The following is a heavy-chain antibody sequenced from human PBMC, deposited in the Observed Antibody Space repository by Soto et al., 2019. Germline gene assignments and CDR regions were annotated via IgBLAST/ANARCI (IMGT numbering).Heavy chain of an antibody. V-gene: IGHV4-59*01. D-gene: IGHD1-26*01. J-gene: IGHJ4*02. CDR2: IYYTGST. CDR3: ARGWEFIDY. Sequence: QVQLQESGPGLVKPSETLSLTCTVSGIFIRDNYWSWIRHPPGKGLEWIGYIYYTGSTYYNPSLKSRVTISVQTSKNQFSLKLTSVTAADTAVYYCARGWEFIDYWGQGALVTVSS. CDR1: GIFIRDNY.